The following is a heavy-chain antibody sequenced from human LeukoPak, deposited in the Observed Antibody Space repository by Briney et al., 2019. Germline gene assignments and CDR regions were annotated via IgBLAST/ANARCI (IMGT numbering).Heavy chain of an antibody. J-gene: IGHJ6*03. D-gene: IGHD1-1*01. CDR3: AKIPALNWNRGGYYYYYMDV. CDR2: ISGSGGST. CDR1: GFTFSSYA. V-gene: IGHV3-23*01. Sequence: GGSLRLSCAASGFTFSSYAMSWVREAPGKGLEWVSAISGSGGSTYYADSVKGRFTISRDNSKNTLYLQMNSLRAEDTAVYYCAKIPALNWNRGGYYYYYMDVWGKGTTVTVSS.